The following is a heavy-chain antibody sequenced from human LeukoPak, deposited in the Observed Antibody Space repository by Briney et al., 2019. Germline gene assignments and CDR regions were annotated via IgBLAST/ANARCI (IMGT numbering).Heavy chain of an antibody. Sequence: PGGSLRLSCAASGFTFSSYSMTWVRQTPGKGLEWVAATVGGRPDTYHAESVKGRFTVSRDNAKNTLYLQMNSLRAEDTAVYYCARDRGSLDFDYWGQGTLVTVSS. V-gene: IGHV3-21*01. CDR1: GFTFSSYS. D-gene: IGHD3-10*01. J-gene: IGHJ4*02. CDR3: ARDRGSLDFDY. CDR2: TVGGRPDT.